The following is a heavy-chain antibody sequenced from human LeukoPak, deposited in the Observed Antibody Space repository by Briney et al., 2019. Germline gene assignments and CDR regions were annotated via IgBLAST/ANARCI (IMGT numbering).Heavy chain of an antibody. CDR1: GGSISSGGYY. J-gene: IGHJ4*02. CDR2: IYYSGST. V-gene: IGHV4-31*03. CDR3: ARGAYYYDSSGYYRYFDY. D-gene: IGHD3-22*01. Sequence: SETLSLTCTVSGGSISSGGYYWSWIRQHPGKGLEWIGYIYYSGSTYYNPSLKSRVTISVDTSKNQFSLKLSSVTAADTAVHYCARGAYYYDSSGYYRYFDYWGQGTLVTVSS.